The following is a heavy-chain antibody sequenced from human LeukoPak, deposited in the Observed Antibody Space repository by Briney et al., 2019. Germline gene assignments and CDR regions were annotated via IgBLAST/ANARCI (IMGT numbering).Heavy chain of an antibody. CDR3: ARDANAAGNYYKVV. V-gene: IGHV3-23*01. J-gene: IGHJ6*03. Sequence: GGSLRLSCEVSGFTFSHYAMYWVRQAPGKGLEWVSTISGSGTNTYYADSLKGRFAISRDDSKNTVFLQMNSLRADDTALYYCARDANAAGNYYKVVWGKGTNVTVSS. D-gene: IGHD1-1*01. CDR2: ISGSGTNT. CDR1: GFTFSHYA.